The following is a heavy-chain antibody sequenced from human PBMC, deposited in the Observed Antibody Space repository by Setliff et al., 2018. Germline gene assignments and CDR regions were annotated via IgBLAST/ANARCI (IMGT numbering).Heavy chain of an antibody. J-gene: IGHJ6*03. CDR2: IYTTWST. CDR1: GGSVGSDFSY. Sequence: PSETLSLTCTVSGGSVGSDFSYWTWIRQPAGKGPEWIGQIYTTWSTNYSPSLRSRATISLDASKNQFSLSLTSVTAADTAVYYCARVTGFFYVDAWGKGTTVTVS. CDR3: ARVTGFFYVDA. V-gene: IGHV4-61*09.